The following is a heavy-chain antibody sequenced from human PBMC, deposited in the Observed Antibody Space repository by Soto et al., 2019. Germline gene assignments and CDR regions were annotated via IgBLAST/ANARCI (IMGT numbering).Heavy chain of an antibody. CDR1: GFTFSSYA. D-gene: IGHD3-9*01. Sequence: EVQLLESGGGLVQPGGSLRLSCAASGFTFSSYAMSWVRQAPGKGLEWVSAISGSGGSTYYADSVKGRFTISRDNSKNTLYLQMHGLRAEDTAVYYCAKGVTYYDILTGRKPQNYFYYWGQGTLVTVSS. CDR3: AKGVTYYDILTGRKPQNYFYY. V-gene: IGHV3-23*01. CDR2: ISGSGGST. J-gene: IGHJ4*02.